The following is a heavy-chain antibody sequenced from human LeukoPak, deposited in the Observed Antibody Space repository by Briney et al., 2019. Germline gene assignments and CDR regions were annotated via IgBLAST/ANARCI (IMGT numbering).Heavy chain of an antibody. V-gene: IGHV3-33*03. Sequence: GGSLRLSCAASGFTFSSYGMHWVRQAPGKGLEWVAVIWYDGSSRYYADSVKGRFTTSRDNSKSMFYLQMNSLRAEDTAVYYCAKDRLAFGGQQLVDYWGQGTLVTVSS. J-gene: IGHJ4*02. CDR3: AKDRLAFGGQQLVDY. CDR2: IWYDGSSR. CDR1: GFTFSSYG. D-gene: IGHD6-13*01.